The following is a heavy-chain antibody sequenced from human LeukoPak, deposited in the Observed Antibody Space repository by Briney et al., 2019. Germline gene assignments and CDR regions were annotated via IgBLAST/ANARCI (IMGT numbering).Heavy chain of an antibody. Sequence: GGSLRLSCAASGFTFSSYAMSWVRQAPGKGLEWVSAISGSGGSTYYADSVKGRFTISGDDSKNTLYLQMNSLRAEDTAVYYCARVYGSGRYYYGMDVWGQGTTVTVSS. D-gene: IGHD3-10*01. J-gene: IGHJ6*02. CDR2: ISGSGGST. CDR3: ARVYGSGRYYYGMDV. CDR1: GFTFSSYA. V-gene: IGHV3-23*01.